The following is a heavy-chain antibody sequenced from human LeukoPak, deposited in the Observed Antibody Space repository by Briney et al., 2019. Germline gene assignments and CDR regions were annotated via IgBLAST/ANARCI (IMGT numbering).Heavy chain of an antibody. CDR1: GFTFRTYW. V-gene: IGHV3-74*01. CDR2: IKSDGSST. Sequence: PGGSLRLSCAACGFTFRTYWMQWVRQAPGKGRVWVSRIKSDGSSTNYADSVKGRFTISRDNAKNTLNLQMNSLRVEDTAVYYCVRDHGDYFFDYWGQGTLVTVS. D-gene: IGHD4-17*01. CDR3: VRDHGDYFFDY. J-gene: IGHJ4*02.